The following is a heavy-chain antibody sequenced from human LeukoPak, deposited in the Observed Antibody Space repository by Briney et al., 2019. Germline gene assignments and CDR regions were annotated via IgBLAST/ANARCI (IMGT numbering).Heavy chain of an antibody. Sequence: PGGSLRLSCAASGFTFSSYSMNWVRQAPGKGLEWVSSISSSSSYIYYADSVKGRFTISRDNAKNSLYLQMNSLRAEDTAVYYCAGLWFGELSYGDYWGQGTLVTVSS. CDR1: GFTFSSYS. V-gene: IGHV3-21*01. CDR3: AGLWFGELSYGDY. J-gene: IGHJ4*02. CDR2: ISSSSSYI. D-gene: IGHD3-10*01.